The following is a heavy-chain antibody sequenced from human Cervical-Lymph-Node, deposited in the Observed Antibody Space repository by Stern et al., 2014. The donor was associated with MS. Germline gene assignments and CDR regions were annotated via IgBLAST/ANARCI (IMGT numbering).Heavy chain of an antibody. Sequence: VQLVESCPGLVKPSETLSLTCAVSGVSVTSYYWTWIRQTPGKGLEWIGQIYYSGSTTYNPSLESRVTISVDPSKSQFSLKLHSVTAADTAVYYCAREGDCTSGSCTYHGVDVWGQGTTVTVSS. CDR1: GVSVTSYY. CDR3: AREGDCTSGSCTYHGVDV. CDR2: IYYSGST. D-gene: IGHD2-21*01. V-gene: IGHV4-59*02. J-gene: IGHJ6*02.